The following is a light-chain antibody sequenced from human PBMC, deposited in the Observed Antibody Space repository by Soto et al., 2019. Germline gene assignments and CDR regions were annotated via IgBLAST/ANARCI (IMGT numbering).Light chain of an antibody. J-gene: IGKJ1*01. CDR1: QSISSW. CDR3: QQYNSYST. CDR2: KAS. V-gene: IGKV1-5*03. Sequence: DIQMTQSPSPLSASLGDRLTITCRASQSISSWLAWYQQKPGKAPKLLIYKASSLESGVPSRFSGSGSGTEFTLTISSLQPDDFATYYCQQYNSYSTFGQGAKVDIK.